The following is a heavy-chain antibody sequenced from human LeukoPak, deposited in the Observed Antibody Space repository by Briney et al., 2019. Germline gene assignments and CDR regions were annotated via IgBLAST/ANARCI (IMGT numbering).Heavy chain of an antibody. CDR1: GSIFTSYW. CDR3: ARRGYSGYDWIDY. J-gene: IGHJ4*02. D-gene: IGHD5-12*01. Sequence: GESLQISCKGSGSIFTSYWIGWVRQMPGKGPEWMGIIYPGDSDTRYSPSFQGQVTISADKSISTAYLQWSSLKASDTAMYYCARRGYSGYDWIDYWGQGTLVTVSS. V-gene: IGHV5-51*01. CDR2: IYPGDSDT.